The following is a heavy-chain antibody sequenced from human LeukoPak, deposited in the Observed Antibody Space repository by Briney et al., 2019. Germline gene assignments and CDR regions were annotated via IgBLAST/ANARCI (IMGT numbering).Heavy chain of an antibody. V-gene: IGHV4-39*01. D-gene: IGHD6-6*01. Sequence: SETLSLTCTVSGASISTSSYYWGWIRQPPGKGLEWIGSFYYTGSGSTYYNPSLKNRVTISADTPRSQFSVKLSSVTAADTAVYYCARLSFQSSSSSWGQGTLVTVSS. CDR1: GASISTSSYY. J-gene: IGHJ4*02. CDR2: FYYTGSGST. CDR3: ARLSFQSSSSS.